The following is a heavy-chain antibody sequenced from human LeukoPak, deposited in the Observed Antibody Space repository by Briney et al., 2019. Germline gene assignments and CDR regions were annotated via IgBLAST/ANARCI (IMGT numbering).Heavy chain of an antibody. CDR1: GYSFTSCW. V-gene: IGHV5-51*01. Sequence: GQSLQISCQGSGYSFTSCWIGWVRPMPGKGLEWMGIIYPGDSDTRYSPSFEGQVTISVDKSISNAYLQWSSLKASDTAMYYCARLYSSGWSASSDWGQGTLVTVSS. J-gene: IGHJ4*02. CDR3: ARLYSSGWSASSD. CDR2: IYPGDSDT. D-gene: IGHD6-19*01.